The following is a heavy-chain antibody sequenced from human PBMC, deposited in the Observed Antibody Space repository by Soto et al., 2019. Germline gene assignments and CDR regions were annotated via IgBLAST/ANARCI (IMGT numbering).Heavy chain of an antibody. CDR3: AKDRHPDGIWTFDY. Sequence: GGSLRLSCAASGFRCRGYTMNWVRQAQGKGLEWISGINGGGGTTYYADSVKGRFTISRDDSKNILYLQMNSPRAEDTAIYYCAKDRHPDGIWTFDYWGRGTLVTVSS. V-gene: IGHV3-23*01. CDR2: INGGGGTT. CDR1: GFRCRGYT. J-gene: IGHJ4*02. D-gene: IGHD3-9*01.